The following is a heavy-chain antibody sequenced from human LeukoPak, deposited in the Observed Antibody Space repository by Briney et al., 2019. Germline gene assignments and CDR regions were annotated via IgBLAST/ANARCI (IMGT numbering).Heavy chain of an antibody. D-gene: IGHD3-22*01. CDR3: ARESDRYYFDY. CDR1: GFTFINYW. V-gene: IGHV3-7*01. Sequence: GGSLRLSCAASGFTFINYWMTWVRQGPGRGLEWVANVKHDGSEKNYVDSVKGRFTISRDNAKNSLYLQMNSLRAEDTAVYYCARESDRYYFDYWGQGTLVTVSS. J-gene: IGHJ4*02. CDR2: VKHDGSEK.